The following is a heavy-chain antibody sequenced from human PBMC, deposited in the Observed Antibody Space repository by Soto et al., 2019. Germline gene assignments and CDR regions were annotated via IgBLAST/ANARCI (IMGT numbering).Heavy chain of an antibody. Sequence: PGESLKISCKGSGYTFSNYWIDWVRQMPGKGLEWTGIIYPGDSDTRYSPSFQGQVTISVDKSITTAYLQWSSLKASDTAMYYCARRRDGGSYNAFDIWGQGTMVTVSS. CDR2: IYPGDSDT. CDR1: GYTFSNYW. D-gene: IGHD1-26*01. V-gene: IGHV5-51*01. CDR3: ARRRDGGSYNAFDI. J-gene: IGHJ3*02.